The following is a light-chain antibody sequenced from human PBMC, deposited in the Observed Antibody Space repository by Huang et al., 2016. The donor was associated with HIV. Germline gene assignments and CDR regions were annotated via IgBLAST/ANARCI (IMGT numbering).Light chain of an antibody. V-gene: IGKV4-1*01. Sequence: DIVMTQSPDSLAVSPGERATINCKSSQSLLYSLSKKNYLAWFQQKPGRPPKLLIYWATTRESGVPDRFSGSGSGTDFTLTINNLQAEDEAVYFCLQYYSVPQTFGHGTKVEIK. CDR2: WAT. CDR1: QSLLYSLSKKNY. CDR3: LQYYSVPQT. J-gene: IGKJ1*01.